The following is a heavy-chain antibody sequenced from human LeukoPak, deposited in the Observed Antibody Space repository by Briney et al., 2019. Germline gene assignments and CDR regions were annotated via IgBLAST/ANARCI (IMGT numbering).Heavy chain of an antibody. CDR2: FDPEDGET. CDR1: GYTLTELS. J-gene: IGHJ6*02. CDR3: ATDNMWFGKYGMDV. Sequence: ASVKVSCKVSGYTLTELSMHWVRQAPGKGLEWMGGFDPEDGETIYAQKFQVRVTMTEDTSTDTAYMELSSLRSEDTAVYYCATDNMWFGKYGMDVWGQGTTVTVSS. D-gene: IGHD3-10*01. V-gene: IGHV1-24*01.